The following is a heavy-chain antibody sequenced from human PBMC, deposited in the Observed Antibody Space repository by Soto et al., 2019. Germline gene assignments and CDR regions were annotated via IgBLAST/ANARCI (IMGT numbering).Heavy chain of an antibody. V-gene: IGHV3-30*03. CDR2: ISRDGSTM. CDR1: GVTLSNFG. CDR3: VGEVASGY. Sequence: QVQLVESGGGVVQPVRSLRLSCAASGVTLSNFGMHWVRQAPGKGLEWVAVISRDGSTMFYADSVKGRFTISRDSSRNTLYLQMNSLRAEDTAVYHCVGEVASGYWGQGTLVTVSS. D-gene: IGHD2-21*01. J-gene: IGHJ4*02.